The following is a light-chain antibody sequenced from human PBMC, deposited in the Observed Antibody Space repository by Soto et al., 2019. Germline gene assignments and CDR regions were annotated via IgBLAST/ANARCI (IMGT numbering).Light chain of an antibody. CDR1: QSINNY. Sequence: DIQVTQSPSSPSASVGDRVTITCRASQSINNYLNWYQQKPGKAPKLLIYAASSLQSGVPSRFSGSGSGTDFTLTITSLQPEDFATYYCQQSYSTPPVTFGQGTRLEIK. CDR2: AAS. V-gene: IGKV1-39*01. J-gene: IGKJ5*01. CDR3: QQSYSTPPVT.